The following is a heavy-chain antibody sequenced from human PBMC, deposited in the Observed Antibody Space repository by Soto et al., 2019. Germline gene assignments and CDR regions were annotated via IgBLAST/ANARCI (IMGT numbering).Heavy chain of an antibody. J-gene: IGHJ4*02. Sequence: QVQLQESGPGLVKPSGTLSLTCAVSGGSISSSNWWSWVRQPPGKGLEWIGEIYHSGSTNYNPSLKSRVTISVDKSKNQFSLKLSSVTAADTAVYYCASSSSTGLWNHGNPPAFDYWGQGTLVTVSS. CDR1: GGSISSSNW. V-gene: IGHV4-4*02. CDR3: ASSSSTGLWNHGNPPAFDY. CDR2: IYHSGST. D-gene: IGHD1-1*01.